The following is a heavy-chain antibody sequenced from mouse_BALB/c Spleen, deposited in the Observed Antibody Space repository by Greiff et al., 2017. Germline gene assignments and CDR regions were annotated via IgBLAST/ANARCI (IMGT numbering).Heavy chain of an antibody. D-gene: IGHD2-10*01. CDR3: ARSYYGNYVDY. CDR2: IYPGGGYT. V-gene: IGHV1-63*02. Sequence: QVQLKQSGAELVRPGTSVKISCKASGYTFTNYWLGWVKQRPGHGLEWIGDIYPGGGYTNYNEKFKGKATLTADTSSSTAYMQLSSLTSEDSAVYFCARSYYGNYVDYWGQGTTLTVSS. CDR1: GYTFTNYW. J-gene: IGHJ2*01.